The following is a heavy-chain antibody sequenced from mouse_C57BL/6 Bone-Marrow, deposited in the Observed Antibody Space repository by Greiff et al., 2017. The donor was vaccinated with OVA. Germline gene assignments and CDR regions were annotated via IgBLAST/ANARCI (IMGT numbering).Heavy chain of an antibody. J-gene: IGHJ3*01. CDR1: GFNIKDDY. D-gene: IGHD2-2*01. Sequence: EVKLQQSGAELVRPGASVKLSCTASGFNIKDDYMHWVKQRPEQGLEWIGWIDPENGDTEYASKFQGKATITADTSSNTAYLQLSSLTSEDTAVYYCTRVTTGFAYWGQGTLVTVSA. CDR2: IDPENGDT. V-gene: IGHV14-4*01. CDR3: TRVTTGFAY.